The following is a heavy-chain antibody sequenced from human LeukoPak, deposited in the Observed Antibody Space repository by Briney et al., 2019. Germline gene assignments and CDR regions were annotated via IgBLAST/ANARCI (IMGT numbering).Heavy chain of an antibody. CDR3: AKHRQKVATKGPFDY. CDR1: GCTFSSYG. V-gene: IGHV3-30*18. Sequence: GKSLRLSCAASGCTFSSYGMHWVRQAPGQGLEWVAVISYDGSNKYYADSVKRRFTISRDNSKNTLYLQMNSLRAEDTAVYYCAKHRQKVATKGPFDYWGQGTLVTVSS. J-gene: IGHJ4*02. D-gene: IGHD5-12*01. CDR2: ISYDGSNK.